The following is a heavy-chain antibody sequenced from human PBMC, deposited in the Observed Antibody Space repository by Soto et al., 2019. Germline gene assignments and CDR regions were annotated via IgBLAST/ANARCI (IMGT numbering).Heavy chain of an antibody. D-gene: IGHD3-10*01. Sequence: GRSLRLSRAASGFIFKMYWMHWVRQSPGKGLVWISRIYNDGTYSDYADSVRGRFTISRDNVNDTLYLQMNNLRAEDSGLYYCTRGPRPISTGTGAYWGQGTQVTVSS. V-gene: IGHV3-74*01. CDR2: IYNDGTYS. CDR3: TRGPRPISTGTGAY. CDR1: GFIFKMYW. J-gene: IGHJ4*02.